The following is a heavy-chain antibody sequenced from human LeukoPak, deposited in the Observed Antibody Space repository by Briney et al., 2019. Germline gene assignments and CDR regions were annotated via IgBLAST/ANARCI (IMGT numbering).Heavy chain of an antibody. Sequence: PSETLSLTCSVSGGSISNSSYYWGWIRQPPGKGLEWIGSIYYVGTTYNNPSLKRRVAISVDTSKNQFSLKLSSVTAADTAVYYSARELYYYDSSGYSRNGVDVAFDIWGQGTMVTVPS. CDR1: GGSISNSSYY. D-gene: IGHD3-22*01. CDR3: ARELYYYDSSGYSRNGVDVAFDI. CDR2: IYYVGTT. V-gene: IGHV4-39*07. J-gene: IGHJ3*02.